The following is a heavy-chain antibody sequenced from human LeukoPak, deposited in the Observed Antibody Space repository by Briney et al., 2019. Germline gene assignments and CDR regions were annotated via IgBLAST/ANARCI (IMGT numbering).Heavy chain of an antibody. D-gene: IGHD6-19*01. V-gene: IGHV3-30*04. CDR2: ISYDGSNK. Sequence: PGGSLRLSCAASGFTFSSYAMHWVRQAPGKGLEWVAVISYDGSNKYYADSVKGRFTISRDNSKNTLYLQMNSLRAEDTAVYYCARGRVIAVAGFKSYYYYMDVWGKGTTVTVSS. J-gene: IGHJ6*03. CDR1: GFTFSSYA. CDR3: ARGRVIAVAGFKSYYYYMDV.